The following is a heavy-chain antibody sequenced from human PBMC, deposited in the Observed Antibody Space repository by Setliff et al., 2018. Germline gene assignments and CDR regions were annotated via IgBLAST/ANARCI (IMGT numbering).Heavy chain of an antibody. Sequence: ASVKVSCKASGHSLTSNHFHWGRQAPGKGLEWMGTINPNDGYTIYAPAFQGRVAMTTDTSTGTAYMELSGLTSADTAIYYCIVNMVRPVKGLDSWGPGTLVTVSS. CDR3: IVNMVRPVKGLDS. D-gene: IGHD2-15*01. J-gene: IGHJ4*02. CDR1: GHSLTSNH. CDR2: INPNDGYT. V-gene: IGHV1-46*01.